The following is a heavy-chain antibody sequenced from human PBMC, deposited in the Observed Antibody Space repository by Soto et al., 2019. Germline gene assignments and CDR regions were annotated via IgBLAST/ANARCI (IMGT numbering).Heavy chain of an antibody. Sequence: PGGSLRLSCAASGFTFSSYAMSWVRQAPGKGLEWVSAISGSGTSTYYADSVKGRFTISTDNSKNTLYLQMNSLRAEDTAVHYCAKDGGIAAAGTTLWYYGMDVWGQGTTVTVSS. V-gene: IGHV3-23*01. D-gene: IGHD6-13*01. CDR2: ISGSGTST. CDR1: GFTFSSYA. J-gene: IGHJ6*02. CDR3: AKDGGIAAAGTTLWYYGMDV.